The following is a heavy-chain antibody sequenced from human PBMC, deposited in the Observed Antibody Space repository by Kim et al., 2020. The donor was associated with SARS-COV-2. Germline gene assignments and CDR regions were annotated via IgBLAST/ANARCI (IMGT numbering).Heavy chain of an antibody. V-gene: IGHV3-48*04. J-gene: IGHJ3*02. Sequence: GGSLRLSCATSGFTFSSYSMNWVRQAPGKGLEWVSHVSGSGTTTKYADSVKGRFTISRDNAKNSPYQQMSGLRAEATAVYYCVRENYWAFDIWGQGAMVT. CDR2: VSGSGTTT. D-gene: IGHD2-15*01. CDR1: GFTFSSYS. CDR3: VRENYWAFDI.